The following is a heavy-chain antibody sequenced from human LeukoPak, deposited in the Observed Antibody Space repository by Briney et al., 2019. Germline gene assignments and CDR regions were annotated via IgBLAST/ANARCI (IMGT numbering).Heavy chain of an antibody. CDR3: AKDGCSSTSCYVYYYYYGMDV. CDR2: IDIGGGTT. D-gene: IGHD2-2*01. Sequence: PGGSLRLSCAASGFTVSTYAMSWVRQAPGMGLQLVSDIDIGGGTTYSADSVKGRFTISRDNSKNTLYLQMDSLRTEDTAVYYSAKDGCSSTSCYVYYYYYGMDVWGQGTTVTVSS. J-gene: IGHJ6*02. V-gene: IGHV3-23*01. CDR1: GFTVSTYA.